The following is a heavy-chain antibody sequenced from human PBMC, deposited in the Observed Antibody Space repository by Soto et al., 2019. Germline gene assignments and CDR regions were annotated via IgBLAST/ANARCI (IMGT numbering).Heavy chain of an antibody. D-gene: IGHD2-15*01. CDR2: IYYSGST. CDR1: GGSISSSSYF. Sequence: SETLSLTCTVSGGSISSSSYFWGWIRQPPGKGLEWIGSIYYSGSTSYNPSLKSRATMSLDTSKNEFSLKLTSVTAADTAIYYCARGDSDLAVSEAAYWGQGTLVTVSS. J-gene: IGHJ1*01. V-gene: IGHV4-39*07. CDR3: ARGDSDLAVSEAAY.